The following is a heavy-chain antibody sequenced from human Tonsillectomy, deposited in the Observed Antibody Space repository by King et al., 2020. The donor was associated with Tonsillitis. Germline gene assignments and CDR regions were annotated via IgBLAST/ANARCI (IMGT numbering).Heavy chain of an antibody. CDR1: GFTFSSYG. Sequence: QLVQSGGGVVQPGMYLRLSCSASGFTFSSYGTHWVRQAPGKGRERLAVLWYDGSNKYYSDSLKGRFTIPRDNSKNTLYLQMNSLIAEDTAVYYCASPGGTFDIWGQGTMVTVSS. J-gene: IGHJ3*02. CDR3: ASPGGTFDI. V-gene: IGHV3-33*01. D-gene: IGHD1-1*01. CDR2: LWYDGSNK.